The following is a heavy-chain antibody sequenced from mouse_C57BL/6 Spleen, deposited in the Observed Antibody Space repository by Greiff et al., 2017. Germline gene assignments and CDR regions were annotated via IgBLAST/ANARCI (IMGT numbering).Heavy chain of an antibody. D-gene: IGHD2-3*01. Sequence: EVKLVESGGGLVQPGGSLSLSCAASGFTFTDYYMSWVRQPPGQALEWLGFIRNKANGYTTEYSASVKGRFTISRANSQSILYLQMNALRAEDSATYYCARYVDGYYTRFAYWGQGTLVTVSA. CDR3: ARYVDGYYTRFAY. CDR2: IRNKANGYTT. J-gene: IGHJ3*01. CDR1: GFTFTDYY. V-gene: IGHV7-3*01.